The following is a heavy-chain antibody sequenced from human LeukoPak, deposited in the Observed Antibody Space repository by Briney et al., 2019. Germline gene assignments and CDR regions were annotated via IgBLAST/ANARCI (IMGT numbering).Heavy chain of an antibody. CDR1: GGTFSNYW. Sequence: GGSLRLTCTVSGGTFSNYWMHWVRQPPGKGLVWVSRINSDGSSNTNAALVKGRFTITRSKDKNTLFLQMKRLRAEDTAVYYYVSDYRNNTLFHHWGQGTLVTVSS. J-gene: IGHJ1*01. V-gene: IGHV3-74*01. D-gene: IGHD4-11*01. CDR3: VSDYRNNTLFHH. CDR2: INSDGSSN.